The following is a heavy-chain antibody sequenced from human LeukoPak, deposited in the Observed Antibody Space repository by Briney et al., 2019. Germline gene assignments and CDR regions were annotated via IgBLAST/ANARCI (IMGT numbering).Heavy chain of an antibody. CDR3: ARDCSGGSCYGAFDI. CDR2: IYDSGST. V-gene: IGHV4-30-4*01. D-gene: IGHD2-15*01. J-gene: IGHJ3*02. Sequence: SETLSLTCTVSGASIRSGDYYWSWIRQPPGKGLEWIGYIYDSGSTYYNPSLKSRITISVDTSENRFSLKLSSVTATDTAVYYCARDCSGGSCYGAFDIWGQGAMVTVSS. CDR1: GASIRSGDYY.